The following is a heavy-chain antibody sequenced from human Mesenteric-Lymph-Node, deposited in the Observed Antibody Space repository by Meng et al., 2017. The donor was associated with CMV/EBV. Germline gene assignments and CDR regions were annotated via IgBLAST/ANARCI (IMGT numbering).Heavy chain of an antibody. V-gene: IGHV7-4-1*02. J-gene: IGHJ5*02. D-gene: IGHD2-15*01. CDR3: ARNSISCYSCWFDP. CDR1: GYRNTNEE. CDR2: INTNTGNK. Sequence: YGYRNTNEERNWERQAPGQGMEWRGWINTNTGNKRKEKDNTGRFDFSLDTSVSTAYLQISSLKAEDTAVYYCARNSISCYSCWFDPWGQGTLVTVSS.